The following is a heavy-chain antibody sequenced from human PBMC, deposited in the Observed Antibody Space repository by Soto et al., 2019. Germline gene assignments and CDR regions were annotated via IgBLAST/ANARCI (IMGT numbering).Heavy chain of an antibody. J-gene: IGHJ4*02. CDR3: ASGRGAAADYFDF. D-gene: IGHD6-13*01. CDR2: ISSSTSHT. CDR1: RSTYSDHY. V-gene: IGHV3-11*03. Sequence: PGGPLRRSCAAGRSTYSDHYMIWIRQAPGKGLEWVSYISSSTSHTNYADSVKGRFTISRDNAKNSLFLQMNSLRAEDTAVYYCASGRGAAADYFDFWGQGT.